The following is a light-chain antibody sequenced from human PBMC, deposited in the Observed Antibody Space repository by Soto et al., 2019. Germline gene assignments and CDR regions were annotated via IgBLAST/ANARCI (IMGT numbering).Light chain of an antibody. Sequence: QSALTQPASVSGSPGQSVTISCTGASSDVGGSDHVSWYQQHPGKAPKLILYEVNNRPSGVSNRFSGSKSGNTASLIISGLQADDEAEYFCSSYSTTSTLRVFGGGTKLTVL. CDR2: EVN. V-gene: IGLV2-14*03. J-gene: IGLJ3*02. CDR1: SSDVGGSDH. CDR3: SSYSTTSTLRV.